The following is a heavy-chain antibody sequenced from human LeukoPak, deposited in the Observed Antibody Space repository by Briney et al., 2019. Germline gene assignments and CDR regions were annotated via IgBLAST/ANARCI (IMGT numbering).Heavy chain of an antibody. V-gene: IGHV1-46*01. J-gene: IGHJ4*02. Sequence: ASVKVSCKASGYTFTGYYMHWVRQAPGQGLEWMAIFNPSGGSTNYAQKFQGRVTMTRDMSTSTVYMELSSLRSEDAAIYYCALSYFDSSGYWDYWGQGTLVTVSS. CDR3: ALSYFDSSGYWDY. CDR2: FNPSGGST. CDR1: GYTFTGYY. D-gene: IGHD3-22*01.